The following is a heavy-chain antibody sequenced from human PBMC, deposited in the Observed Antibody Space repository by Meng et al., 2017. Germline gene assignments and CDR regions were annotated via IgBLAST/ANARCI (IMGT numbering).Heavy chain of an antibody. CDR2: IYWDTDK. CDR3: ALSQEETTVFWFDP. D-gene: IGHD4-17*01. V-gene: IGHV2-5*02. CDR1: WWSLVTTGTG. J-gene: IGHJ5*02. Sequence: QITLRESVTMRVDHTQTLRMSFHVSWWSLVTTGTGVGWLRQPPGQALELLCIIYWDTDKRYSHSLKSRLTIAKDTYKNQVVLTMTNMDPVETDTYYCALSQEETTVFWFDPWGQGTLVTVSS.